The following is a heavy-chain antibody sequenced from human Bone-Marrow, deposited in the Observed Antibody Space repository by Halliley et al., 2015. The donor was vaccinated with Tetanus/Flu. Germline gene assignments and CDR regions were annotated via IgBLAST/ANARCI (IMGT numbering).Heavy chain of an antibody. V-gene: IGHV4-59*01. D-gene: IGHD4-4*01. CDR3: ASERGNDDFSIWFDP. J-gene: IGHJ5*02. CDR2: ISDSGST. Sequence: TLSLTCSVSGASIGSSYWGWIRQPPGKGLEWIGYISDSGSTDYNPSLKSRVTLSVDTSKNQFSLKLRSVTAADTAVYYCASERGNDDFSIWFDPWGQGTLVTVSS. CDR1: GASIGSSY.